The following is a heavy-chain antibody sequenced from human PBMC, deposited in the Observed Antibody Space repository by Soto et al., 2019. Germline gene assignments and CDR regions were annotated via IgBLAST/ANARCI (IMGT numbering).Heavy chain of an antibody. V-gene: IGHV4-34*01. CDR3: STRAYDTNGYYRFDP. Sequence: QVQLQQWGAGLLKPSETLSLTCAVYGGSFSGHSWTWIRQSPGKGLEWIGDINHSGIVNYSPSHKSRVTISLDTSKNQFSLTLSAVTAADTAMYYCSTRAYDTNGYYRFDPWGQGTLVTVSS. CDR1: GGSFSGHS. D-gene: IGHD3-22*01. J-gene: IGHJ5*01. CDR2: INHSGIV.